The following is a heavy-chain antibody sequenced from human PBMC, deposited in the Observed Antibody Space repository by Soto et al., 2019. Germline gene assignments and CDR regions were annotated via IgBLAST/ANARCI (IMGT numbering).Heavy chain of an antibody. J-gene: IGHJ6*02. Sequence: GGSLRLSCAASGFTFSSYDMHWVRQATGKGLEWVSAIGTAGDTYYPGSVKGRFTISRENAKNSLYLQMNSLRAGDTAVYYCARWGGGDYYYYGMDVWGQGTTVTVSS. V-gene: IGHV3-13*01. CDR1: GFTFSSYD. D-gene: IGHD3-16*01. CDR2: IGTAGDT. CDR3: ARWGGGDYYYYGMDV.